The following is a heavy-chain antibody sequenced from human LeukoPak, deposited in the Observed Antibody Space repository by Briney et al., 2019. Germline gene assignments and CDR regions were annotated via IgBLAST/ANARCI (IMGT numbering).Heavy chain of an antibody. V-gene: IGHV1-3*01. Sequence: ASVKVSCKASGYTFTTFAIHWVRQVPGQSLEWMGWINAGNGNTKYSQNFQGRVTITRDTSASTAYMELGSLTSEDTALYYCARAHTSAPGTLFDYWGQGTLVTVSS. J-gene: IGHJ4*02. CDR1: GYTFTTFA. CDR2: INAGNGNT. D-gene: IGHD3-3*01. CDR3: ARAHTSAPGTLFDY.